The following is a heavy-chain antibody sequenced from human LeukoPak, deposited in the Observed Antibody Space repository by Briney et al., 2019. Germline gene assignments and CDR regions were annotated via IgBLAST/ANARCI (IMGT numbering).Heavy chain of an antibody. CDR2: INSDGSST. CDR3: ARVDGYDSSGYPI. Sequence: GGSLRLSCAASGFTLSSYWMHWVRQTPGKGPVWVSRINSDGSSTSYADSVKGRFTISRDNAKNTLYLQMNSLRAEDTAVYYCARVDGYDSSGYPIWGQGTMVTVSS. CDR1: GFTLSSYW. D-gene: IGHD3-22*01. J-gene: IGHJ3*02. V-gene: IGHV3-74*01.